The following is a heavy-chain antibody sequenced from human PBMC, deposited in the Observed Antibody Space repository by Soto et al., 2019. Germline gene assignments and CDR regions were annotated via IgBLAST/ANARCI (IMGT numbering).Heavy chain of an antibody. CDR2: IRSKAYGGTT. CDR1: GFTFGDYA. Sequence: PGGSLRLSCTASGFTFGDYAMSWVRQAPGKGLEWVGFIRSKAYGGTTEYAASVKGRFTISRDDSKSIAYLQMNSLKTEDTAVYYCTREYSSGWSSFDYWGQGTLVTVSS. V-gene: IGHV3-49*04. CDR3: TREYSSGWSSFDY. J-gene: IGHJ4*02. D-gene: IGHD6-19*01.